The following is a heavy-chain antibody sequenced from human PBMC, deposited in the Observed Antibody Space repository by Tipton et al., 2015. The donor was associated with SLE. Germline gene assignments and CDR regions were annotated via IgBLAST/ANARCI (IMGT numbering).Heavy chain of an antibody. D-gene: IGHD3-22*01. V-gene: IGHV4-38-2*01. J-gene: IGHJ4*01. CDR1: GYSISSGYY. Sequence: TLSLTCAVSGYSISSGYYWGWIRQPPGKGLEWIGSIYHSGSTNYNPSLKSRVTISVDTSKNQFSLKLSSVTAADTAVYYCARAFRYYYDSSGYYGDLFDYWGQGTLVTVSS. CDR2: IYHSGST. CDR3: ARAFRYYYDSSGYYGDLFDY.